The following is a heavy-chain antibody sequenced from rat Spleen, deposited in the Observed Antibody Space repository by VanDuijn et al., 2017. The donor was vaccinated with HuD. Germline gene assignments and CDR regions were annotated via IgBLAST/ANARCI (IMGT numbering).Heavy chain of an antibody. CDR2: ISYDGSST. V-gene: IGHV5-7*01. D-gene: IGHD2-1*01. J-gene: IGHJ4*01. Sequence: EVQLVESGGGLVQPGRSLKLSCAASGFTFSDYNMAWVRQAPKKGLEWVATISYDGSSTYYRDSVKGRFTISRDNAKSTLYLQMDSLRSEDTATYYCASLRYLYVMDAWGQGASVTVSS. CDR1: GFTFSDYN. CDR3: ASLRYLYVMDA.